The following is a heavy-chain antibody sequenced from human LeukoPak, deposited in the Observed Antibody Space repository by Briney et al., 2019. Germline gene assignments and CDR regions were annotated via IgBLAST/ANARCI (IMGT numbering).Heavy chain of an antibody. D-gene: IGHD3-10*01. CDR3: AKGDFGDPYLGY. V-gene: IGHV3-23*01. J-gene: IGHJ4*02. CDR1: GFTFSSYA. Sequence: GGSLRLSCAASGFTFSSYAMSWVRQAPGKGLEWASAISGSGGSTYYADSVKGRFTISRDNSKNSLYLQMNSLRTEDTALYYCAKGDFGDPYLGYWGQGTLVTVSS. CDR2: ISGSGGST.